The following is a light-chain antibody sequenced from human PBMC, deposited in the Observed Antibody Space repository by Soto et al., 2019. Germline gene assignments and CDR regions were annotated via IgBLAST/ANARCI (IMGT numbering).Light chain of an antibody. J-gene: IGKJ1*01. CDR1: QSISSY. Sequence: IQVTQSPSSLSASVGDRVTITCRASQSISSYLNWYQQKPGKAPKLLIYAASSLQSGVPSRFSGSGSGTEFTLTISSLQPDDFATYYCQHYNSYSEAFGQGTKVDI. V-gene: IGKV1-39*01. CDR3: QHYNSYSEA. CDR2: AAS.